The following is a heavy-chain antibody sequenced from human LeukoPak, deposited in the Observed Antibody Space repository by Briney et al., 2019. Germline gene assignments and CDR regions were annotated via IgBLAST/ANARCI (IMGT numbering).Heavy chain of an antibody. CDR1: GFTFSSYA. CDR2: ISYDGSNK. D-gene: IGHD2-2*01. V-gene: IGHV3-30-3*01. Sequence: GESLRLSCAASGFTFSSYAMHWVRQAPGKGLEWVAVISYDGSNKYYADSVKGRFTISRDNSKNTLYLQMNSLRAEDTAVYYCARDVSLVPARPSGPDYWGQGTLVTVSS. CDR3: ARDVSLVPARPSGPDY. J-gene: IGHJ4*02.